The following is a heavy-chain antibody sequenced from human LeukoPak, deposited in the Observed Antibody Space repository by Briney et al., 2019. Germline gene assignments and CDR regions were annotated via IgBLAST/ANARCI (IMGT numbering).Heavy chain of an antibody. Sequence: KPSETLSLTCTVSGGSISSSSYYWGWIRQPPGKGLEWIGSIYYSGSTYYNPSLKSRVTISVDTSKNQFSLKLSSVTAADTAVYYCARAGVGYDTSGYYFYWGQGTLVTVSS. V-gene: IGHV4-39*07. CDR3: ARAGVGYDTSGYYFY. J-gene: IGHJ4*02. CDR1: GGSISSSSYY. D-gene: IGHD3-22*01. CDR2: IYYSGST.